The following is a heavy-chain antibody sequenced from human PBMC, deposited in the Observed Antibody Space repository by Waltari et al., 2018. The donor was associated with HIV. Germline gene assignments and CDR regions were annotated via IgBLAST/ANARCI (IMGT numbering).Heavy chain of an antibody. V-gene: IGHV4-61*02. CDR2: IYTSGGT. J-gene: IGHJ5*02. D-gene: IGHD3-3*01. CDR1: GGSISSGSYY. Sequence: QVQLQESGPGLVKPSQTLSLTYTVSGGSISSGSYYWSWIRQPAGKGLELIGRIYTSGGTNYNPSLESRVTISVDTSRNQFSLKLRSVTAADTAVYYCARAYYDFWSGTGSSGNWFDPWGQGTLVTVSS. CDR3: ARAYYDFWSGTGSSGNWFDP.